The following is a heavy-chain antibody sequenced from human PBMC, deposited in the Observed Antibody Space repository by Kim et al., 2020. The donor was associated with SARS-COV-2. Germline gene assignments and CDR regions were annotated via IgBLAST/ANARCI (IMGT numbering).Heavy chain of an antibody. CDR2: IDPSASYI. CDR3: ARHRPPFVRDFWSDYSRGSTWFHT. Sequence: GESLKISCQGSGYSFTSYWISWVRQMPGKGLEWMGRIDPSASYINYSPSFQGHVTISGDKSISTVYLQWSSLKASDTAMYYCARHRPPFVRDFWSDYSRGSTWFHTWGQGTLVTVSS. V-gene: IGHV5-10-1*01. CDR1: GYSFTSYW. J-gene: IGHJ5*02. D-gene: IGHD3-3*01.